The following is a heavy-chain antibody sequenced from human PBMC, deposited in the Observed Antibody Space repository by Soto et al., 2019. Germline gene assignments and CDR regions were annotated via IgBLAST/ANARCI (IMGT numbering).Heavy chain of an antibody. CDR2: IYHSGSA. J-gene: IGHJ4*02. CDR3: ARNIAVVTAYIDY. CDR1: GGSISSSTYY. D-gene: IGHD2-21*02. Sequence: SETLSLTCTVSGGSISSSTYYWGWIRQPPGKGLEWIGTIYHSGSANYNPSLKSRVTISVDTSKNQFSLRLTSLTAADTAVYFCARNIAVVTAYIDYWGQGTLVTVSS. V-gene: IGHV4-39*01.